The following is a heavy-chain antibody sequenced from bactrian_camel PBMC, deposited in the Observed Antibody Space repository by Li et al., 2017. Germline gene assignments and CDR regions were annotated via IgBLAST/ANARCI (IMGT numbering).Heavy chain of an antibody. J-gene: IGHJ4*01. CDR1: GYTRSSYC. D-gene: IGHD5*01. Sequence: VQLVESGGGSVQAGGSLRLSCENSGYTRSSYCVGWFRQAPGKEREGVAAIDPDGTTRYADSVKGRFTISHDNAKNTLYLQMNSLKTEDTGVYYCAATDGWVPSSLGQGTQVTVS. V-gene: IGHV3S26*01. CDR2: IDPDGTT.